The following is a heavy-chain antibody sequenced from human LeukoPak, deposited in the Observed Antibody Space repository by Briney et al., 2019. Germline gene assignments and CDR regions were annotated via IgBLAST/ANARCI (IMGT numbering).Heavy chain of an antibody. D-gene: IGHD2-15*01. Sequence: SETLSLTCTVSGYSISSGYYWGWIRQPPGKGVEWIGSIYHSGSTYYNPSLKSRVTISVDTSKNQFSLKLSSVTAADTAVYYCARGGIEDRYCSGGSCYFDYWGQGTLVTVSS. V-gene: IGHV4-38-2*02. CDR2: IYHSGST. CDR1: GYSISSGYY. J-gene: IGHJ4*02. CDR3: ARGGIEDRYCSGGSCYFDY.